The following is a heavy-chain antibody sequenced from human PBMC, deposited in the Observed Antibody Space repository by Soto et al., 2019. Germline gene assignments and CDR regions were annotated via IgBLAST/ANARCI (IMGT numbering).Heavy chain of an antibody. CDR2: IYYSGST. Sequence: SETLSLTCTVSGGSISSSSYYWGWIRQPPGKGLEWIGSIYYSGSTYYNPSLKSRVTISVDTSKNQFSLKLSSVTAADTAVYYCASVIGYDFWSGYYTGPHADYWGQGTLVTVSS. V-gene: IGHV4-39*01. CDR1: GGSISSSSYY. CDR3: ASVIGYDFWSGYYTGPHADY. J-gene: IGHJ4*02. D-gene: IGHD3-3*01.